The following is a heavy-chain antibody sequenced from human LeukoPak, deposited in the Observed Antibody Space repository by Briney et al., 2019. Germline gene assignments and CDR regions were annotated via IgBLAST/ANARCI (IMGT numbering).Heavy chain of an antibody. CDR2: ISNDGSSE. Sequence: GGSLRLSCAASGFTFSTYGIHWVRQAPGKGLEWVALISNDGSSEYYADSLKGRYTISRDNSKNTLYLQINSLRPEDTAVYYCARDYYYGSGNYYNHALDYWGQGTLLTVSS. J-gene: IGHJ4*02. CDR1: GFTFSTYG. V-gene: IGHV3-30*04. D-gene: IGHD3-10*01. CDR3: ARDYYYGSGNYYNHALDY.